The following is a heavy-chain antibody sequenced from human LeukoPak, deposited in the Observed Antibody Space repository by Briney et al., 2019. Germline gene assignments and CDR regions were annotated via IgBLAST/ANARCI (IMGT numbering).Heavy chain of an antibody. CDR3: ARRRVTVVRGVDITSYYFDY. Sequence: GGSLRLSCVTSGFIFDDYAMHWVRQGPGKGLEWVSGISSNSGGIAYADSVKGRFTISRDNAKNSLYLQMNNLRAEDTALYYCARRRVTVVRGVDITSYYFDYWGQGTLVTVSS. CDR2: ISSNSGGI. D-gene: IGHD3-10*01. J-gene: IGHJ4*02. CDR1: GFIFDDYA. V-gene: IGHV3-9*01.